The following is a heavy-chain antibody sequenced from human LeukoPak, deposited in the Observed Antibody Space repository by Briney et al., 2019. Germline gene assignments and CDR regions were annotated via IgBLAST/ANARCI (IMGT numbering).Heavy chain of an antibody. CDR1: GGSISSGSYY. CDR3: ARHGIYYGLGSSYGLPNWFDP. CDR2: IYTSGNT. D-gene: IGHD3-10*01. J-gene: IGHJ5*02. V-gene: IGHV4-61*02. Sequence: SETLSLTCTVSGGSISSGSYYWSWIRQPAGKGLEWIGRIYTSGNTNYNPSLKSRVTMSVDRSKNQFSLKLSSVTAADTAVYYCARHGIYYGLGSSYGLPNWFDPWGQGTLVTVSS.